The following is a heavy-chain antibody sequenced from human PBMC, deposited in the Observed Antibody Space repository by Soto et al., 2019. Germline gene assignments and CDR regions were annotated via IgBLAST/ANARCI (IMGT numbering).Heavy chain of an antibody. CDR1: GGSISSGDYY. CDR3: VTDVPNDIYPYDY. Sequence: SETLSLTCTVSGGSISSGDYYWSWIRQPPGKGLEWIGYIYHSGSTYYNPSLKSRVTISVDRSKNQFSLKLSSVTAADTAVYYCVTDVPNDIYPYDYWGQGTLVTVSS. J-gene: IGHJ4*02. V-gene: IGHV4-30-4*02. D-gene: IGHD3-9*01. CDR2: IYHSGST.